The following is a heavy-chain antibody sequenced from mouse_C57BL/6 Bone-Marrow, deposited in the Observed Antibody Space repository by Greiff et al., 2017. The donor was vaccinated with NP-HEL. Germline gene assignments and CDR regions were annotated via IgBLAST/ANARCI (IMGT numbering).Heavy chain of an antibody. CDR1: GYAFSSSW. J-gene: IGHJ3*01. D-gene: IGHD2-1*01. Sequence: VQLQQSGPELVKPGASVKISCKASGYAFSSSWMNWVKQRPGKGLEWIGRIYPGDGDTNYNGKFKGKATLTADKSSSTAYMQLSSLTSEDSAVQFWAYGKYGWFAYWGQGTLVTVSA. CDR3: AYGKYGWFAY. V-gene: IGHV1-82*01. CDR2: IYPGDGDT.